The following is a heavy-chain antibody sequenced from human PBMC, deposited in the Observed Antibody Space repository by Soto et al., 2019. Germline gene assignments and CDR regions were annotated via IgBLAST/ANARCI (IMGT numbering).Heavy chain of an antibody. CDR1: GYSFTSYW. V-gene: IGHV5-51*01. CDR3: AILGYCSGGSCYPTSYYYGMDV. Sequence: GESLKISCKGSGYSFTSYWIGWVRQMPGKGLEWMGIIYPGDSDTRYSPSFQGQVTISADKSISTAYLQWSSLKASDTAMYYCAILGYCSGGSCYPTSYYYGMDVWGQGTTVTVSS. CDR2: IYPGDSDT. J-gene: IGHJ6*02. D-gene: IGHD2-15*01.